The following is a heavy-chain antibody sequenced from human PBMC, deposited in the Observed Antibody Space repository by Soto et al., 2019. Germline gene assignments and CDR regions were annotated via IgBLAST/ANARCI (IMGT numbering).Heavy chain of an antibody. CDR1: GYSFTRYW. J-gene: IGHJ4*02. CDR3: ARGEERVAMPSGY. D-gene: IGHD2-2*01. Sequence: GESLKISCKGSGYSFTRYWIGWVRQMPGKGLEWIEIIYPGDSDTRYSPSFQGQVTISADKSISTAYLQWSSLKASDTAMYYCARGEERVAMPSGYWGQGTLVTVS. V-gene: IGHV5-51*01. CDR2: IYPGDSDT.